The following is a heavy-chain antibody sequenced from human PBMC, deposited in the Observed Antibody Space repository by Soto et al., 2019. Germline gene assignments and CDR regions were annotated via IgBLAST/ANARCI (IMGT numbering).Heavy chain of an antibody. CDR2: MNPNSGDT. Sequence: VQLVQSGAEVKRPGASVKVSCKASGYTFTNFDLNWVRQAPGQGLEWMGWMNPNSGDTGYAHKFQGRVTMTRDTSINTAYMELSSLKSEDTAVYFCARPGATFCGGDCYSDYWGQGTLVIVSS. D-gene: IGHD2-21*02. CDR1: GYTFTNFD. V-gene: IGHV1-8*02. J-gene: IGHJ4*02. CDR3: ARPGATFCGGDCYSDY.